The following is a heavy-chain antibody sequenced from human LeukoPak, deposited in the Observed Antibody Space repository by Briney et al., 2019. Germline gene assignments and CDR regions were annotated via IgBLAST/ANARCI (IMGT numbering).Heavy chain of an antibody. CDR3: ARGTTIVAVGSYHDY. D-gene: IGHD3-3*01. J-gene: IGHJ4*01. Sequence: GWALLSSCSAVGFAFIRDGFYRCRRAPGRGREGWAVKWTDGRSKYYEASLKGRFTISRDNSKNTLYLKLNSLSAEGTAVYYCARGTTIVAVGSYHDYWGQGTLVTVSS. CDR2: KWTDGRSK. V-gene: IGHV3-33*07. CDR1: GFAFIRDG.